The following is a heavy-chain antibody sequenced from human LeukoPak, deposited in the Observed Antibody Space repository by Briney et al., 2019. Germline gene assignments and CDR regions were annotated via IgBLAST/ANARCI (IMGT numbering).Heavy chain of an antibody. V-gene: IGHV3-23*01. Sequence: GGSLRLSCAASGFTFSSYAMSWVRQAQGKGLEGVSAISGSGGSTYYADSVKGRLTISRYNSKNTLYLQMNSLRAEDTAVYYCAKAESNYGDYVPWDYWGQGTLVTVSS. J-gene: IGHJ4*02. CDR3: AKAESNYGDYVPWDY. CDR2: ISGSGGST. CDR1: GFTFSSYA. D-gene: IGHD4-17*01.